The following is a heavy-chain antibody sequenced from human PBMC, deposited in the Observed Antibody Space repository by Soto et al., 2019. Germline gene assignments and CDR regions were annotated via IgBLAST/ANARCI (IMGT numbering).Heavy chain of an antibody. D-gene: IGHD2-15*01. CDR2: IIAYNGVT. CDR3: ARSELPYLVVVVGHTPFEP. CDR1: GYTFTNYD. J-gene: IGHJ5*02. Sequence: QVQLVQSGAEVKKPGASVKVSCKASGYTFTNYDINWVRQAHGQGLEWLGWIIAYNGVTNYAQKLQGRLTMTTVTPTSTAYMEPRSLISDDTAVYYCARSELPYLVVVVGHTPFEPWGQGTQVTVSS. V-gene: IGHV1-18*01.